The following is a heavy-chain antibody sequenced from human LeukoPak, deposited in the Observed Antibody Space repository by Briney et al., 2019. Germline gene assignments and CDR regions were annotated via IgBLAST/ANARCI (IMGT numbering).Heavy chain of an antibody. V-gene: IGHV3-23*01. CDR2: ISDSGGST. Sequence: PGGSLRLSCAASGFTFSTYAMSWVRQAPGKGLEWVSGISDSGGSTYYADSVKGRFTISRDNSKNTVHLQLNNLRVDDTAVYFCVRHDSYIPYWGQGTLVTVSS. D-gene: IGHD5-18*01. J-gene: IGHJ4*02. CDR1: GFTFSTYA. CDR3: VRHDSYIPY.